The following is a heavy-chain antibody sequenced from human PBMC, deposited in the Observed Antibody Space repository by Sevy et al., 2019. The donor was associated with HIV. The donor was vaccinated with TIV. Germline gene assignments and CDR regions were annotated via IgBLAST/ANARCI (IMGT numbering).Heavy chain of an antibody. CDR1: GGTFSSYA. J-gene: IGHJ4*02. CDR3: ARVSWKMFHPAAGTGGGKGYYFDY. V-gene: IGHV1-69*13. Sequence: ASVKVSCKASGGTFSSYAISWVRQAPGQGLEWMGGIIPIFGTANYAQKFQGRVTITADESTSTAYMELSSLRSEDTAGYYCARVSWKMFHPAAGTGGGKGYYFDYWGQGTLVTVSS. CDR2: IIPIFGTA. D-gene: IGHD6-13*01.